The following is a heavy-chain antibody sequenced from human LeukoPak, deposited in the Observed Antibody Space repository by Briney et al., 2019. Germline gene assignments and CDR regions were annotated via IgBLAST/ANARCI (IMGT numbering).Heavy chain of an antibody. D-gene: IGHD3-10*01. CDR1: GFTFSSYW. CDR3: ARDAAYITMVRGVNWFDP. Sequence: LRLSCAASGFTFSSYWMHWVRQAPGKGLELIGSIYHSGSTYYNPSLKSRVTISGDTSKNQCSLKLSSVTAADTAVDFCARDAAYITMVRGVNWFDPWGQGTLVTVSS. J-gene: IGHJ5*02. CDR2: IYHSGST. V-gene: IGHV4-38-2*02.